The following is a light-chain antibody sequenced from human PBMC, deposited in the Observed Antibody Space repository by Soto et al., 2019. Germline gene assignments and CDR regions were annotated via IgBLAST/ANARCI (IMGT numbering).Light chain of an antibody. J-gene: IGKJ1*01. Sequence: DIQMTQSPSTVSASVGDRVTITCLASQTISSWLAWYQQKPGKAPKLLIYKAPTLKSGVPSRFSGSGSGTEFTLTISSLQPDDFATYYCQHYNSYSEAFGQGTKVDI. CDR3: QHYNSYSEA. CDR1: QTISSW. V-gene: IGKV1-5*03. CDR2: KAP.